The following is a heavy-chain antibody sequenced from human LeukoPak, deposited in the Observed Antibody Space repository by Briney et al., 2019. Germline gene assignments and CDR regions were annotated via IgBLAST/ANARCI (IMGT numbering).Heavy chain of an antibody. CDR3: ARDLYLMLGLFDI. D-gene: IGHD3-16*01. Sequence: PSETLSLTCSVSDGSISSGSYYWGWIRQPPGKGLEWIGSIYYTGSTYYNPSLKSRVTISVDTSKEQFSLKVTSVTAADTAVYYCARDLYLMLGLFDIWGQGTMVIVSS. CDR1: DGSISSGSYY. CDR2: IYYTGST. J-gene: IGHJ3*02. V-gene: IGHV4-39*07.